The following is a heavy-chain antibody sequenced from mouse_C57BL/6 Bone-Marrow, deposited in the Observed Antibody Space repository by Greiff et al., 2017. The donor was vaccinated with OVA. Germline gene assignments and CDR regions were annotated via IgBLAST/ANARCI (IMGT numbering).Heavy chain of an antibody. D-gene: IGHD4-1*01. CDR1: GFTFSNYW. CDR2: IRLKSDNYAT. Sequence: EVKLEESGGGLVQPGGSMKLSCVASGFTFSNYWMNWVRQSPEKGLEWVAQIRLKSDNYATHYAESVKGRFTISRDDSKSSVYLQMNNLRAEDTGIYYCTLNWELDYWGQGTTLTVSS. V-gene: IGHV6-3*01. J-gene: IGHJ2*01. CDR3: TLNWELDY.